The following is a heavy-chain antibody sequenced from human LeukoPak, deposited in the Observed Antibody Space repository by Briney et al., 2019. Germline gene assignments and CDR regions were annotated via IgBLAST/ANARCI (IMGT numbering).Heavy chain of an antibody. V-gene: IGHV1-2*02. CDR1: GYTFTSYY. D-gene: IGHD2-8*01. CDR2: INPNSGGT. J-gene: IGHJ4*02. Sequence: ASVKVSCKASGYTFTSYYMHWVRQAPGQGLEWMGWINPNSGGTNYAQKFQGRVTMTRDTSISTAYMELSRLRSDDTAVYYCARVWEDDGVCRYWGQGTLVTVSS. CDR3: ARVWEDDGVCRY.